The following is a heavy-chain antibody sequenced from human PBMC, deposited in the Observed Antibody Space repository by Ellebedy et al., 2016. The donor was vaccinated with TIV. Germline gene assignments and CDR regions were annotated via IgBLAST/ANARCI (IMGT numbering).Heavy chain of an antibody. CDR3: ANYCSGGSCRNDY. CDR1: RGTFSSYA. CDR2: IIPILGIA. D-gene: IGHD2-15*01. J-gene: IGHJ4*02. V-gene: IGHV1-69*04. Sequence: SVKVSXKASRGTFSSYAISWVRQAPGQGLEWMGRIIPILGIANYAQKFQGRVTITADKSTSTAYMELSSLRSEDTAVYYCANYCSGGSCRNDYWGQGTLVTVSS.